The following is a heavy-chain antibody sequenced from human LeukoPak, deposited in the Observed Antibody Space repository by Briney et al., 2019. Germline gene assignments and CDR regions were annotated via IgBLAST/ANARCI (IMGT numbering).Heavy chain of an antibody. J-gene: IGHJ4*02. Sequence: PSETLSLTCAVYGGSFSGYYWGWIRQPPGKGLEWIGEINHSGSTNYNPSLKSRVTISVDTSKNQFSLKLSSVTAADTAVYYCARAPGQLVFDYWGQGALVTVS. CDR2: INHSGST. V-gene: IGHV4-34*01. CDR3: ARAPGQLVFDY. D-gene: IGHD6-6*01. CDR1: GGSFSGYY.